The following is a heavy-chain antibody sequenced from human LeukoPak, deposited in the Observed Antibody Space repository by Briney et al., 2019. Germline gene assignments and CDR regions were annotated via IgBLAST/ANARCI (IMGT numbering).Heavy chain of an antibody. CDR1: GGSISSYY. CDR2: IYTSGST. V-gene: IGHV4-4*09. J-gene: IGHJ4*02. Sequence: SETLSLTCTVSGGSISSYYWSWIRQPPGKGLEWIGYIYTSGSTNYNPSLKSRVTISVDTSKNQFSLKLSSVTAADTAVYYCARVRYNWNDRPVYYFDYWGQGTLVTVSS. CDR3: ARVRYNWNDRPVYYFDY. D-gene: IGHD1-1*01.